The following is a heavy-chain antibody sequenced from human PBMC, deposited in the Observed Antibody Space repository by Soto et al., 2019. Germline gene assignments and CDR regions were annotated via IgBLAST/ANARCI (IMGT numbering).Heavy chain of an antibody. CDR2: VYYNGDT. Sequence: QVQLQESGPGLVEPSGTLSLTCAVSGGAIDTTNWWSWVRQPPGKGLEWIGEVYYNGDTNYNPSFKSRVTVAADPSKNQFSLSLSFVTAADTAVYYCAKERRMVTGEISRFFEQWGQGTLVTVSS. V-gene: IGHV4-4*02. CDR3: AKERRMVTGEISRFFEQ. D-gene: IGHD5-18*01. J-gene: IGHJ1*01. CDR1: GGAIDTTNW.